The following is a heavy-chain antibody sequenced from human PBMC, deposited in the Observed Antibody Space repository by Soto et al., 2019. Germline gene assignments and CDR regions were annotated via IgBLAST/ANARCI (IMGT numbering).Heavy chain of an antibody. CDR2: ISYDGSNK. Sequence: QVQLVESGGGVVQPGRSLRLSCAASGFTFSSYAMHWVRQAPGKGLEWVAVISYDGSNKYYADSVKGRFTISRDNSKNTLYREMNSVRAEDTAVYYCARAGGGGELLRPGTYYFDYWGQGTLVTVSS. J-gene: IGHJ4*02. V-gene: IGHV3-30-3*01. D-gene: IGHD1-7*01. CDR1: GFTFSSYA. CDR3: ARAGGGGELLRPGTYYFDY.